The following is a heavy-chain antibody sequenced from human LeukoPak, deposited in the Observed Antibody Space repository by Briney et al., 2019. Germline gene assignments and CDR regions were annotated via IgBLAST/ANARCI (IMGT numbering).Heavy chain of an antibody. Sequence: PGGSLRLSCAASGFTFSDYYMSWIRQAPGKGLEWLSLISSTGRSIYYADSVKGRFTISRDSATSSLYLQMNSLRADDTAVYYCARDGSGSTYYFDSWGQGTLVTVSS. V-gene: IGHV3-11*01. J-gene: IGHJ4*02. CDR1: GFTFSDYY. CDR3: ARDGSGSTYYFDS. CDR2: ISSTGRSI. D-gene: IGHD1-26*01.